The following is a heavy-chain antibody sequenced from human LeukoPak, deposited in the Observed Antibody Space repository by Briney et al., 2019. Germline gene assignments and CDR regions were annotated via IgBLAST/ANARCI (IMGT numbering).Heavy chain of an antibody. CDR2: ISGSGGST. V-gene: IGHV3-23*01. Sequence: GGSLRLSCAASGFTFGSYAMNWVRQAPGKGLEWVSVISGSGGSTYYADSLKGRFTISRDNSKNTLYLQMNSLTAEDTAIYYCAKERPQTTSFDYWGQGTLVTVSS. D-gene: IGHD2/OR15-2a*01. CDR3: AKERPQTTSFDY. J-gene: IGHJ4*02. CDR1: GFTFGSYA.